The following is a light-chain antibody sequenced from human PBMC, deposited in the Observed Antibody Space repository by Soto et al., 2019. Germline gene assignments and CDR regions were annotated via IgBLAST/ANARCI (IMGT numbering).Light chain of an antibody. Sequence: QSVLTQPPSASGSPGQSVTIACTGTSSDVGGYHYVSCYQQHPGKAPKLIIYEVSERPSGVPDRFSGSKSDNTASLTVSGLQAEDEADYYCRSYAGSDNFVFGTGTKVTVL. CDR3: RSYAGSDNFV. CDR2: EVS. CDR1: SSDVGGYHY. J-gene: IGLJ1*01. V-gene: IGLV2-8*01.